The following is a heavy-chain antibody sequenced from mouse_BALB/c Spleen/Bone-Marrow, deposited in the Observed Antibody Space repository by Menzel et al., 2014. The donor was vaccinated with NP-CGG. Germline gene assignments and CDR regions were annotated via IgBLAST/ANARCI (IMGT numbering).Heavy chain of an antibody. D-gene: IGHD2-1*01. Sequence: EVKLVESGGDLVKPGGSLKLSCAASGFTFSTYGMSWVRQTPDKRLEWVATISSGGGYTYYPDSVKGRFTISRDNANNTLYLQMSSLKSEDTAMYYCTRQRNRDHYAMDYWGQGTSVTVSS. CDR1: GFTFSTYG. V-gene: IGHV5-6*01. CDR3: TRQRNRDHYAMDY. CDR2: ISSGGGYT. J-gene: IGHJ4*01.